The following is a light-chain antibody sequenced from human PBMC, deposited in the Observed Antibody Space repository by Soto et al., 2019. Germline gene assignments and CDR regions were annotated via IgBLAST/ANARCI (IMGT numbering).Light chain of an antibody. CDR1: SGHSSYI. Sequence: QSVLTQSSSASASLGSSVKLTCTLSSGHSSYIIAWHQQQPGKAPRYLMKLEGSGSYSKGSGLPDRFSASTSGADRYLTISNLQFEDEADYYCETWDFNPRVFGGGTKVTVL. V-gene: IGLV4-60*02. CDR2: LEGSGSY. J-gene: IGLJ3*02. CDR3: ETWDFNPRV.